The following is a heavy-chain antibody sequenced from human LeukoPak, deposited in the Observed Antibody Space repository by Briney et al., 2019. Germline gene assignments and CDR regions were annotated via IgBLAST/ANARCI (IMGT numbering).Heavy chain of an antibody. CDR1: GGTFSSYA. D-gene: IGHD6-13*01. CDR3: ARGLPVGRGYSSSWYYWFDP. J-gene: IGHJ5*02. CDR2: IIPILGIA. Sequence: SVKVSCKASGGTFSSYAISWVRQAPGQGLEWMGRIIPILGIANYAQKFQGRVTITADKSTSTAYMELSSLRSEDTAVYYCARGLPVGRGYSSSWYYWFDPWGQGTLVTVSS. V-gene: IGHV1-69*04.